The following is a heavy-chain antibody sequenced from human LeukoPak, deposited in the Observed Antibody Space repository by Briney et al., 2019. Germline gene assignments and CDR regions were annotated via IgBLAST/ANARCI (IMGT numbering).Heavy chain of an antibody. D-gene: IGHD6-19*01. Sequence: PGRSLRLSCAASGFTFSSYGMHWVRQAPGKGLEWVAVISYDGSNKYYADSVKGRFTISRDNSKNTLYLQMNSLGAEDTAVYYCAKDEWLANSYYFDYWGQGTLVTVSS. CDR1: GFTFSSYG. CDR3: AKDEWLANSYYFDY. V-gene: IGHV3-30*18. J-gene: IGHJ4*02. CDR2: ISYDGSNK.